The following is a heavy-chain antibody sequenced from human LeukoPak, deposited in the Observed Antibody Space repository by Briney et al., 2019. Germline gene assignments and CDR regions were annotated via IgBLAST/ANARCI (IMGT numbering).Heavy chain of an antibody. CDR3: ASDSYSPEYFQH. J-gene: IGHJ1*01. D-gene: IGHD2-15*01. CDR1: GFIVSNNY. Sequence: SGGSLRLSCAASGFIVSNNYMSWVRQAPGEGLEWVSVIYSGGSTFYADSVKGRFTISRDNSKNTLYLQMNSLRAEDTAVYYCASDSYSPEYFQHWGQGTLVTVSS. V-gene: IGHV3-66*01. CDR2: IYSGGST.